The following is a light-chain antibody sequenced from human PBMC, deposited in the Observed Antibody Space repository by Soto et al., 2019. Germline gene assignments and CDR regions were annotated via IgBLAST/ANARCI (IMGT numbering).Light chain of an antibody. CDR2: AAS. CDR1: QGISSY. CDR3: QQYYSYPS. J-gene: IGKJ3*01. Sequence: AIRMTQSPSSFSASTGDRVTITCRVSQGISSYLAWYQQKPGKAPKLLIYAASTLQSGVPSRFSGSGSGTDFTLTISCLQSEDFATYYCQQYYSYPSFGPGTKVDIK. V-gene: IGKV1-8*01.